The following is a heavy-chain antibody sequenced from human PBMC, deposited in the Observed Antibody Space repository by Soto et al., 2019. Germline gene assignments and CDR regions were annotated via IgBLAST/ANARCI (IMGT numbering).Heavy chain of an antibody. V-gene: IGHV1-69*13. CDR1: GGTFSSYA. D-gene: IGHD3-3*01. CDR2: IIPIFGTA. Sequence: SVKVSCKASGGTFSSYAISWVRQAPGQGLEWMGGIIPIFGTANYAQKFQGRVTITADESTSTAYMELSSLRSEDTAVYYCARGTIFGVVIIGSFDYWGQGTLVTVSS. CDR3: ARGTIFGVVIIGSFDY. J-gene: IGHJ4*02.